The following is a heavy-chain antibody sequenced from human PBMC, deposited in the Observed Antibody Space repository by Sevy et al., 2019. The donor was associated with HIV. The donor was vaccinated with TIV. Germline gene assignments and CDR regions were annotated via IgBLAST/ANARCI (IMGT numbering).Heavy chain of an antibody. Sequence: GGSLRLSCAASGFTFSSFEMTWVRQAPGKGLEWVSYISSSGSTIYYINSVKGRFTISRDNAKNSLYLQMNSLRAEDTAVYYCAKRGGHYDLGMDVWGQETTVTVSS. CDR3: AKRGGHYDLGMDV. V-gene: IGHV3-48*03. CDR2: ISSSGSTI. D-gene: IGHD3-3*01. CDR1: GFTFSSFE. J-gene: IGHJ6*02.